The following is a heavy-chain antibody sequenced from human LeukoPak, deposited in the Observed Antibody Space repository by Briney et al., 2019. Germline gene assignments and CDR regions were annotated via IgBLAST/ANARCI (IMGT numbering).Heavy chain of an antibody. Sequence: SVKVSCKASGGTFSSYAISWVRQAPGQGLEWMGGIIPIFGTANYAQRFQGRVTVTRDTSTSTVHMELSGLRSEDTAVYYCVRDQEGFDYWGQGTLVTVSS. CDR1: GGTFSSYA. V-gene: IGHV1-69*05. CDR2: IIPIFGTA. J-gene: IGHJ4*02. CDR3: VRDQEGFDY.